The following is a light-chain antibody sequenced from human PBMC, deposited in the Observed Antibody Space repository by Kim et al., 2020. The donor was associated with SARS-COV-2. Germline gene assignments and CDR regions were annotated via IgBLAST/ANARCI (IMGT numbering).Light chain of an antibody. CDR3: QSYDSSNHDVV. CDR1: SGSIASNY. Sequence: TVTISGTRSSGSIASNYVQWYQQRPGSAPTTVIYEDNQRPSGVPDRFSGSIDSSSNSASLTISGLKTEDEADYYCQSYDSSNHDVVFGGGTKLTVL. CDR2: EDN. V-gene: IGLV6-57*03. J-gene: IGLJ2*01.